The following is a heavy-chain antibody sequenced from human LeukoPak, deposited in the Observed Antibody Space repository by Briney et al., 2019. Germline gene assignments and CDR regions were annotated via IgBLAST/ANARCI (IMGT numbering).Heavy chain of an antibody. D-gene: IGHD1-26*01. CDR1: GAPISSYY. J-gene: IGHJ4*02. CDR2: IYYTGTT. CDR3: ARHLSGGTYPLDY. Sequence: PSETLSLTCTVSGAPISSYYWSWFRQPPGRGGEYIGYIYYTGTTNYNPSPNSRVTMSADTTTNQFSLRLTSVTAADTALYYCARHLSGGTYPLDYWGQGTLVTVSS. V-gene: IGHV4-59*08.